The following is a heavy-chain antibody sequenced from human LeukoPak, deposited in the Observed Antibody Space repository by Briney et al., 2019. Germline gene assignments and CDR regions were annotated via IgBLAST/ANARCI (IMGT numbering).Heavy chain of an antibody. Sequence: ASVKVSCKASGYTFTSYDINWVRQATGQGLEWMGWMNPNSGNTGYAQKFQGRVTMTRNTSISTAYMELSSLRSEDTAVYYCATMYSSSWLYFDYWGQGTLVTVSS. CDR1: GYTFTSYD. CDR3: ATMYSSSWLYFDY. V-gene: IGHV1-8*01. CDR2: MNPNSGNT. D-gene: IGHD6-13*01. J-gene: IGHJ4*02.